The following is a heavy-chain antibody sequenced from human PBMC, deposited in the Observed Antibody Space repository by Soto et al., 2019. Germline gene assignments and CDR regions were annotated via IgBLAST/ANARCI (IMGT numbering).Heavy chain of an antibody. CDR2: IRAYSGYT. D-gene: IGHD2-2*01. CDR3: ASDYCSSPKCYRYNYFDF. V-gene: IGHV1-18*04. Sequence: QVHLEQSGVEVKKPGASVKVSCKASNYTFTYYGISWVRQAPGQGLEWMGWIRAYSGYTNYAQNLQDRVFMTTDTSTNTAHLELRSLRSDDTAMYYCASDYCSSPKCYRYNYFDFWGQGTLITVSS. J-gene: IGHJ4*02. CDR1: NYTFTYYG.